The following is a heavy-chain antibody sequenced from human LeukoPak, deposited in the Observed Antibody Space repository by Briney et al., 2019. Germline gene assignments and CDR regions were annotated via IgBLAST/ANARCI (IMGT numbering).Heavy chain of an antibody. CDR2: INPDGNKK. Sequence: PGGSLRLSCAASGLIFSGSWMNWVRQAPGKGLEWVATINPDGNKKGVADSVRGRFTISRDDAENSPYLQMNSLRAEDTAVYYCARDFAYKKFDYWGQGTLVTVSS. D-gene: IGHD2-21*01. V-gene: IGHV3-7*03. J-gene: IGHJ4*02. CDR1: GLIFSGSW. CDR3: ARDFAYKKFDY.